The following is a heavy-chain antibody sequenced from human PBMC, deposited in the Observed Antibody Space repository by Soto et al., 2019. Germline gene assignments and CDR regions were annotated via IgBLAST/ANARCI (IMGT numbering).Heavy chain of an antibody. CDR2: IYYSGST. CDR1: GGSISSGGYY. CDR3: ARDPIMIKFVPGAFDI. V-gene: IGHV4-31*03. Sequence: TLSLTCTVSGGSISSGGYYWSWIRQHPGKGLEWIGYIYYSGSTYYNPSLKSRVTISVDTSKNQFSLKLSSVTAADTAVYYCARDPIMIKFVPGAFDIWGQGTMVTVSS. D-gene: IGHD3-16*01. J-gene: IGHJ3*02.